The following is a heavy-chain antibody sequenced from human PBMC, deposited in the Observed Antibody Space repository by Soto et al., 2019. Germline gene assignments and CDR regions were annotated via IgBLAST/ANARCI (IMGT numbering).Heavy chain of an antibody. CDR3: ASYGSGSYYPTTFDY. V-gene: IGHV4-31*01. Sequence: QVQLQESGPGLVKPSQTLSLTCTVSGGSISSSGYNWSWIRQHPGKGLEWIGYIYYSGSTYYNPSLKSLVTISVDTSQNQFSLKLSSVTAADTAVYFCASYGSGSYYPTTFDYWGQGTLVTVSS. CDR1: GGSISSSGYN. D-gene: IGHD3-10*01. J-gene: IGHJ4*02. CDR2: IYYSGST.